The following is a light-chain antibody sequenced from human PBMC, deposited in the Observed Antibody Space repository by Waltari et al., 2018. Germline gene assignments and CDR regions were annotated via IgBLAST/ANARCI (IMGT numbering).Light chain of an antibody. CDR3: SSYAGSNTVV. CDR1: SSAVGGYNY. Sequence: QSALTQPPSASGSPGQSVTISCTGTSSAVGGYNYVPWYQQYPGKAPKRMIYEVSKRPSGVPERFSGSKSGNTASLTVSGLQGDDEADYYCSSYAGSNTVVFGGGTKLTVL. CDR2: EVS. V-gene: IGLV2-8*01. J-gene: IGLJ2*01.